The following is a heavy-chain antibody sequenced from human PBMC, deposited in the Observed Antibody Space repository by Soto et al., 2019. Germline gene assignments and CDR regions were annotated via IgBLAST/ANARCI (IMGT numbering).Heavy chain of an antibody. D-gene: IGHD3-10*01. CDR1: GFTFSSYW. Sequence: GGSLRLSCEASGFTFSSYWMSWVRQAPGKGLEWVANIRQDGGQNYLVDSVKGRFTISRDNAKNSLSLHMNSLRAEDTAVYYCARDLFGELLGYYYYGMDVWGEGTKVTVS. CDR3: ARDLFGELLGYYYYGMDV. V-gene: IGHV3-7*01. CDR2: IRQDGGQN. J-gene: IGHJ6*02.